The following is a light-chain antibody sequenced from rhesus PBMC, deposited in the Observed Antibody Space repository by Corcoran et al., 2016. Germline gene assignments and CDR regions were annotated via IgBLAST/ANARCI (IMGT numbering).Light chain of an antibody. Sequence: ETVVTQSPATLALSPGERATLSCRASQSVGSYFAWYQQKPGPAPRLLIDGASSRSTGIPDRVRGSGSGTDFTLTIRRLEPVCVGVYYCHQRSNLSSFGQGTKVQIK. J-gene: IGKJ2*01. V-gene: IGKV3-24*04. CDR1: QSVGSY. CDR2: GAS. CDR3: HQRSNLSS.